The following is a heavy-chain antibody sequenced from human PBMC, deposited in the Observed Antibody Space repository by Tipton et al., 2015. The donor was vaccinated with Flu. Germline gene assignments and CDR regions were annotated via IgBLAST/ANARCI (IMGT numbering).Heavy chain of an antibody. V-gene: IGHV1-46*01. D-gene: IGHD3-22*01. Sequence: QLVQSGPEVKKSGASVKVSCKASGYTFTNYYMHWVRQAPGQGLEWMGRITPSGGTTSYAQKFQGRVTMTRDTSTSTVYMELSSLRSEDTAVYYCARDPPSYDSRGYYYYWGQGTLVTVSS. CDR2: ITPSGGTT. J-gene: IGHJ4*02. CDR1: GYTFTNYY. CDR3: ARDPPSYDSRGYYYY.